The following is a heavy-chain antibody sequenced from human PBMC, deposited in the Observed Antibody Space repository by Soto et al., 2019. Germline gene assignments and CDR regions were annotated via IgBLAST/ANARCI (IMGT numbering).Heavy chain of an antibody. J-gene: IGHJ5*02. D-gene: IGHD1-1*01. CDR3: VRDGTKTLRDWFDP. CDR1: GASISGFY. V-gene: IGHV4-4*07. Sequence: SETLSLTCTVSGASISGFYWSWIRQSAGKGLEWIGGIYATGTTDYNPSLKSRVMMSVDTSKKQFSLKLRSVTAADTAVYYCVRDGTKTLRDWFDPWGQGISVTVSS. CDR2: IYATGTT.